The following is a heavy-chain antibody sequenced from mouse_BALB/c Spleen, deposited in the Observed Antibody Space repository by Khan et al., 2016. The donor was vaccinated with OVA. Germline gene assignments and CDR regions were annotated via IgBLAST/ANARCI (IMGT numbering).Heavy chain of an antibody. V-gene: IGHV5-17*02. D-gene: IGHD2-1*01. J-gene: IGHJ1*01. CDR2: ISSGSSTI. Sequence: EVELVESGGGLVQPGGSRKLSCAASGFTFSSFGMHWARQAPKKGLEWVAYISSGSSTIYYVDTVKGRFTISRDNPKNTLFLQMTSLRSEDTAMYYCARSGGNFHWYFDVWGAGTSVTVSS. CDR3: ARSGGNFHWYFDV. CDR1: GFTFSSFG.